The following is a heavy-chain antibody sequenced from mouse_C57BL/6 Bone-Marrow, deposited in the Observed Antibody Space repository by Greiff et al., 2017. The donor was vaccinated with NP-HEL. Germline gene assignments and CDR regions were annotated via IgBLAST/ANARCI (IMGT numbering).Heavy chain of an antibody. CDR1: GYTFTSYG. Sequence: QVQLQQSGAELARPGASVKLSCKASGYTFTSYGISWVKQRTGQGLEWIGEIYPRSGNTYYNEKFKGKATLTADKSSSTAYMELRSLTSEDSAVYFCARSGANDYDGGAAYWGQGTLVTVSA. V-gene: IGHV1-81*01. J-gene: IGHJ3*01. CDR3: ARSGANDYDGGAAY. CDR2: IYPRSGNT. D-gene: IGHD2-4*01.